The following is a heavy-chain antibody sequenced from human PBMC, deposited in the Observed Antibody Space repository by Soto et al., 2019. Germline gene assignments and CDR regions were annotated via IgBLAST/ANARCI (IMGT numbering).Heavy chain of an antibody. Sequence: EVQLVESGGGLVQPGGSLRLPCAASGFTFSTYWMTWVRQPPGKGLEWVASINQDGSERYYVDSVRGRLTISRDNAKNSLYLQMNSLGAEDTAVYYCVCGGNFFVYWGQGTLVTVSP. D-gene: IGHD3-16*01. J-gene: IGHJ4*02. CDR1: GFTFSTYW. V-gene: IGHV3-7*01. CDR3: VCGGNFFVY. CDR2: INQDGSER.